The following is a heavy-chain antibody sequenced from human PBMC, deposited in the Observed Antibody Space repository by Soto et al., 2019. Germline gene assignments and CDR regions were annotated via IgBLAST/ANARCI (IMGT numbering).Heavy chain of an antibody. J-gene: IGHJ5*02. CDR1: GGSISSGDYS. V-gene: IGHV4-30-4*01. CDR2: IYYSGST. Sequence: PSETLSLTCTVSGGSISSGDYSWSWIRQPPGKGLEWIGIIYYSGSTYYNPSLKSRISISVDTSKNQFSLKLSSVTASDTAVYYCASRQDWFDPWGQGTLVTVSS. CDR3: ASRQDWFDP.